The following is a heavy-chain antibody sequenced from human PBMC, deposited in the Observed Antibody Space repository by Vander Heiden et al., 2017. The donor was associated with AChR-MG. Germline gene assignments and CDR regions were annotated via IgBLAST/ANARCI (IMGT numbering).Heavy chain of an antibody. J-gene: IGHJ3*02. D-gene: IGHD4-17*01. CDR3: AREGARDYGGPTNHDAFDI. CDR2: IYSGGST. Sequence: EVQLVESGGGLIQPGGSLRLSCAASGFTVSRNYMSWVRQAPGKGLEWVSVIYSGGSTYYADSVKGRFTISRDNSKNTLYLQMNSLRAEDTAVYYCAREGARDYGGPTNHDAFDIWGQGTMVTVSS. CDR1: GFTVSRNY. V-gene: IGHV3-53*01.